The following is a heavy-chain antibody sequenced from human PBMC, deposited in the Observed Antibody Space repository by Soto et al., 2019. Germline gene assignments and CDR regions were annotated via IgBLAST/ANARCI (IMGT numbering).Heavy chain of an antibody. CDR3: AKLVSGASSY. V-gene: IGHV3-23*01. Sequence: GGSLRLSCAASGFAFSTFAMIWVRQAPGKGLEWVSSISGSGPNTYYADTVKGRFTISRDNSKNTLYLQMNSLRAEDSALYYCAKLVSGASSYWGQGT. D-gene: IGHD2-2*01. CDR1: GFAFSTFA. J-gene: IGHJ4*02. CDR2: ISGSGPNT.